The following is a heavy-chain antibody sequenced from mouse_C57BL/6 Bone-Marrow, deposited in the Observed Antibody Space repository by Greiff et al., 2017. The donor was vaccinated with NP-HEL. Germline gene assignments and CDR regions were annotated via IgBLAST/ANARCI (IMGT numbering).Heavy chain of an antibody. Sequence: VQLQQSGPVLVKPGASVKMSCKASGYTFTDYYMNWVKQSHGKSLEWIGVINPYHGGTSYNQKFKGKATLTVDKSSSTAYMELNSLTSEDSAVYYCARFGYYPYYAMDYWGQGTSVTVSS. CDR2: INPYHGGT. V-gene: IGHV1-19*01. CDR3: ARFGYYPYYAMDY. J-gene: IGHJ4*01. CDR1: GYTFTDYY. D-gene: IGHD2-3*01.